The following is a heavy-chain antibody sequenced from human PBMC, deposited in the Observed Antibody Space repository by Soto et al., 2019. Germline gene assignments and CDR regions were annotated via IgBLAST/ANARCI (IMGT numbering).Heavy chain of an antibody. Sequence: QVQLQESGPGLVKPSQTLSLTCTVSGGSISSGGYYWSWIRQHPGKGLEWIGYIYYSGSTYYNPPLKSRVTTSVDTSKNQFSLKLSSVTAADTAVYYCAREEGGGYDHRWFDPWGQGTLVTVSS. V-gene: IGHV4-31*03. CDR2: IYYSGST. D-gene: IGHD5-12*01. J-gene: IGHJ5*02. CDR3: AREEGGGYDHRWFDP. CDR1: GGSISSGGYY.